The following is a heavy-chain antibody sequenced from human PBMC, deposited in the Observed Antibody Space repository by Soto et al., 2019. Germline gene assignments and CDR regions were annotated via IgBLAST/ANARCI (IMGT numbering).Heavy chain of an antibody. J-gene: IGHJ4*02. CDR1: GGSISSSSYY. CDR2: IYYSGST. D-gene: IGHD2-15*01. V-gene: IGHV4-39*01. Sequence: PSETLSLTCAVSGGSISSSSYYWGWIRQPPGKGLEWIGSIYYSGSTYYNPSLKSRVTISVDTSKNQFSLKLSPVTAADTAVYYCARHTPAISISDHWGQGTLVTVSS. CDR3: ARHTPAISISDH.